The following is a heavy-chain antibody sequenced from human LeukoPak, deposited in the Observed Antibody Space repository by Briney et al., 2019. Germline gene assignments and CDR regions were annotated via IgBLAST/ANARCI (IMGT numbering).Heavy chain of an antibody. J-gene: IGHJ4*02. V-gene: IGHV5-51*01. CDR2: IYVGGSDT. Sequence: GESLKISCKGSGHSFTNYWIGWVRQMPGKGLEWMGVIYVGGSDTIYSPSFQGQVTTSADRSISTAYLQWSSLKASDTAMYYCARHVRDSSGWRVLQYWGQGTLVTVSS. CDR3: ARHVRDSSGWRVLQY. CDR1: GHSFTNYW. D-gene: IGHD6-19*01.